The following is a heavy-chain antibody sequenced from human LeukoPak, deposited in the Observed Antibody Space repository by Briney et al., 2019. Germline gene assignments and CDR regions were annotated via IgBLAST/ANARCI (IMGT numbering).Heavy chain of an antibody. CDR1: GFTFSDYY. V-gene: IGHV3-11*01. Sequence: GGSLRLSCAASGFTFSDYYMNWIRQTPGKGLEWVSYISSNGATIYYADSVKGRFTISRDNANNSLYLQMNSLRAEDTAIYYCARGMRFDYWGQGTLVTVSS. CDR2: ISSNGATI. J-gene: IGHJ4*02. CDR3: ARGMRFDY.